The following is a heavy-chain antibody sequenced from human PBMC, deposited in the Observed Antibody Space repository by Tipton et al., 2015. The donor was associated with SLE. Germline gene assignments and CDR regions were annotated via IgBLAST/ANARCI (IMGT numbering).Heavy chain of an antibody. J-gene: IGHJ4*02. Sequence: TLSLTCTVSGVSISSGSYYWTWIRQPAGKGLEWIGSIHTSGSTNYNPSLKSRVTISVDTSKNQFSLKLSSVTAADTAVYYCATRRYDSSGYSPPFDYWGQGTLVTVSS. CDR2: IHTSGST. CDR3: ATRRYDSSGYSPPFDY. CDR1: GVSISSGSYY. D-gene: IGHD3-22*01. V-gene: IGHV4-61*02.